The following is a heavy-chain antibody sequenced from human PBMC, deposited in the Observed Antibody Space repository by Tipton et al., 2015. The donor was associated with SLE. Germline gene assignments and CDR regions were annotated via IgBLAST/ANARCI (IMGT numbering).Heavy chain of an antibody. CDR1: GGSISSYY. J-gene: IGHJ3*02. Sequence: LSLTCTVSGGSISSYYWSWIRQPPGKGLEWIGYIYYSGSTNYNPSLKSRVTISVDTSKNQFSLKLSSVTAADTAVYYCASETYYYGSGPRAFDIWGQGTMVTVSS. CDR3: ASETYYYGSGPRAFDI. V-gene: IGHV4-59*01. CDR2: IYYSGST. D-gene: IGHD3-10*01.